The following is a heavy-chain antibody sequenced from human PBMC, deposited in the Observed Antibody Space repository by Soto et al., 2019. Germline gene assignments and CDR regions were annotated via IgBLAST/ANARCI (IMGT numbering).Heavy chain of an antibody. CDR2: VSHSGRT. Sequence: PSETLSLTCKVSGGSMRGYSWSWIRQTPGEGLEWIGYVSHSGRTDYSPSLKNRVTISLDMSKNHFALHVNSVDPADTAVYYCARVAMENYHDMWSGYTSSALDVWGQGTTVPVSS. V-gene: IGHV4-59*13. J-gene: IGHJ6*02. CDR1: GGSMRGYS. CDR3: ARVAMENYHDMWSGYTSSALDV. D-gene: IGHD3-3*01.